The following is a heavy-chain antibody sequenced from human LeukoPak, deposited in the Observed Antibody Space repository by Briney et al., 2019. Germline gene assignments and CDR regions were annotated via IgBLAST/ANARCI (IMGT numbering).Heavy chain of an antibody. Sequence: GGSLRLSCAASGFTFSNAWMSWVRQAPGKGLEWVGFIRSKAYGGATENAASVKGRFTISRDDSKSIAYLQMNSLKTEDTAVYYCARGGVYCSSVSCSVDYWGQGILVTVSS. D-gene: IGHD2-2*01. CDR2: IRSKAYGGAT. CDR1: GFTFSNAW. J-gene: IGHJ4*02. V-gene: IGHV3-49*04. CDR3: ARGGVYCSSVSCSVDY.